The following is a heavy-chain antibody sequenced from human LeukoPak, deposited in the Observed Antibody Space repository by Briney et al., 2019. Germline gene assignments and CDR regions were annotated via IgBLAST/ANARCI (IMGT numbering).Heavy chain of an antibody. Sequence: PGGSLRLSCAASGFTFSSYAMSWVRQAPGKGLEWVSAISGSGGSTYYADSVKGRFTISRDNSKNTLYLQMNSLRTEDTAVYYCAKVGVYCSGGSCYHTFDYWGQGTLVTDSS. V-gene: IGHV3-23*01. CDR3: AKVGVYCSGGSCYHTFDY. J-gene: IGHJ4*02. D-gene: IGHD2-15*01. CDR2: ISGSGGST. CDR1: GFTFSSYA.